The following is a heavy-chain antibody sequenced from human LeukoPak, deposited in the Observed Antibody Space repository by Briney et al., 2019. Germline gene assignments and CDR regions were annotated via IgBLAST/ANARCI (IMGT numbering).Heavy chain of an antibody. J-gene: IGHJ1*01. CDR1: GITLNDLS. CDR2: FDPEDGET. Sequence: GASVKVSCKVSGITLNDLSIQWVRQAPGKGLEWMGGFDPEDGETIYAPKFQARVTMTQDTYEDTAYMELSSLRSEDTAVYYCARDWSSSSWYTSEYFQHWGQGTLVTVSS. CDR3: ARDWSSSSWYTSEYFQH. D-gene: IGHD6-13*01. V-gene: IGHV1-24*01.